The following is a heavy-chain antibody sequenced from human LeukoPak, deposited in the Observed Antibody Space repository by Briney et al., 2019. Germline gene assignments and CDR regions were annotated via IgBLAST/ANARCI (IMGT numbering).Heavy chain of an antibody. CDR2: INPNSGGT. D-gene: IGHD3-10*01. CDR3: ARDAYYYGSGSYYNDNWFDP. V-gene: IGHV1-2*02. CDR1: GYTFTGYY. Sequence: ASVKVSCKASGYTFTGYYMHWVRQAPGQGLEWMGWINPNSGGTNYAQKFQGRVTMTRDTSISTAYMELSRLRSDDTAVYYCARDAYYYGSGSYYNDNWFDPWGQGTLVTVSS. J-gene: IGHJ5*02.